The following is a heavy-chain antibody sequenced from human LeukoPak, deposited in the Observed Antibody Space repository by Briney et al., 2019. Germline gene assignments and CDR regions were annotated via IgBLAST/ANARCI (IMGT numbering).Heavy chain of an antibody. CDR3: ARGTMIVVPRGSYCYYYMDV. D-gene: IGHD3-22*01. J-gene: IGHJ6*03. V-gene: IGHV4-34*01. Sequence: SGTLSLTCAVYGGSLSGYYWSWIRQPPGKGLEWIGEINHSGSTNYNPSLKSRVTISVDTSKNQFSLKLSSVTAADTAVYYCARGTMIVVPRGSYCYYYMDVWGKGTTVTVSS. CDR2: INHSGST. CDR1: GGSLSGYY.